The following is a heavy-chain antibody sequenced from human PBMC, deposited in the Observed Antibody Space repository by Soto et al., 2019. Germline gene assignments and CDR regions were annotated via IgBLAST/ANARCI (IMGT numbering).Heavy chain of an antibody. V-gene: IGHV1-18*01. J-gene: IGHJ2*01. D-gene: IGHD2-21*02. Sequence: QVQLVQSGAEVKKPGASVKVSCKASGYTFTSYGISWVRQAPGQGLEWMGWISAYNGNTNYAQTLQGRVTMTTDTSTSTAYMELRGLRSDGTAVYYCATGAYCGGDCYSYWYFDLWGRGTLVTVSS. CDR2: ISAYNGNT. CDR3: ATGAYCGGDCYSYWYFDL. CDR1: GYTFTSYG.